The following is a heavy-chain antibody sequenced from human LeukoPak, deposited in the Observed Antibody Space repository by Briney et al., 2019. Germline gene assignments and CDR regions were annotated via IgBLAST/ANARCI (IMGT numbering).Heavy chain of an antibody. CDR2: INHSGST. CDR1: GGSFSGYY. V-gene: IGHV4-34*01. D-gene: IGHD6-19*01. Sequence: PSETLSLTCAVYGGSFSGYYWSWIRQPPGKGLEWIGEINHSGSTYCNPSLKSRGTISVATSMKQFSLKLGPVTAAATDVYYCARRVRIAVADPHLDYWGQGTLVTVSA. CDR3: ARRVRIAVADPHLDY. J-gene: IGHJ4*02.